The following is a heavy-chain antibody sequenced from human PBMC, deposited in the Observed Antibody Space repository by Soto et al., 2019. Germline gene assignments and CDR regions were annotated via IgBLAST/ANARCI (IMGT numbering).Heavy chain of an antibody. CDR1: AYSYTSYG. J-gene: IGHJ6*02. CDR2: SSAYNGQT. V-gene: IGHV1-18*01. D-gene: IGHD3-16*01. Sequence: QVQLVQSGPEVKTPGASVNVSCTASAYSYTSYGISWVRQAPGQGLEWMGWSSAYNGQTNSAQKFRGRVTFTTDSCTSTSFMQLRSLRSDDTAMYYCARDGRKELWAEGLNDMDVWGQWTTVTV. CDR3: ARDGRKELWAEGLNDMDV.